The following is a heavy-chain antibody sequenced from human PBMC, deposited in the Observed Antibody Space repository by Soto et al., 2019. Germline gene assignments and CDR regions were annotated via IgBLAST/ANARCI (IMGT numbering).Heavy chain of an antibody. J-gene: IGHJ5*02. CDR2: ISAYNGNT. Sequence: ASVKVSCKASGYTFTSYGISWVRQAPGQGLEWMGWISAYNGNTNYAQKLQGRATMTTDTSTSTAYMELRSPRSDDTAVYYCARIRYDFWSGYPIGFDPWGQGTLVTVS. CDR3: ARIRYDFWSGYPIGFDP. V-gene: IGHV1-18*01. CDR1: GYTFTSYG. D-gene: IGHD3-3*01.